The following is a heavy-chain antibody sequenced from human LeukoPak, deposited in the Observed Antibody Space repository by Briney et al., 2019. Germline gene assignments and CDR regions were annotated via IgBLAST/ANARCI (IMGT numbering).Heavy chain of an antibody. V-gene: IGHV3-74*01. CDR2: IKGDGSII. CDR1: GFTFSTYW. CDR3: AKADLFNYGRRGYYFDY. Sequence: GGSLRLSCAASGFTFSTYWMYWVRQVPGKGLLWVSRIKGDGSIITYADSVKGRFTISRDNSKNTLYLQMNSLRAEDTAVYYCAKADLFNYGRRGYYFDYWGQGTLVTVSS. J-gene: IGHJ4*02. D-gene: IGHD4-17*01.